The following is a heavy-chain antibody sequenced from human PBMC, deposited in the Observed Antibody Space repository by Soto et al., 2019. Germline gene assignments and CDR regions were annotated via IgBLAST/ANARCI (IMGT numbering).Heavy chain of an antibody. CDR2: IYPGDSDT. Sequence: PGESLKISCKGSGYNFNRYWIGWVRQMPGKGLEWMGVIYPGDSDTRYSPSLQGQVTISADKSSSAAYLQWSSLQASDTATYYCARSLVNGTYEAFDIWGEGTMVTDSS. CDR3: ARSLVNGTYEAFDI. J-gene: IGHJ3*02. CDR1: GYNFNRYW. V-gene: IGHV5-51*01. D-gene: IGHD6-13*01.